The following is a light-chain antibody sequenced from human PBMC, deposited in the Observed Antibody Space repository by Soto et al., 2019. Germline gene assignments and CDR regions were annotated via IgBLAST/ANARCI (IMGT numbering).Light chain of an antibody. CDR3: SSYTSSSTPLV. V-gene: IGLV2-14*01. Sequence: QSALTQPASVSGSPGQLITISCTGTSSDVGGYNYVSWYQQHPGKAPKLMIYEVSNRPSGVSNRFSGSKSGNTASLTISGLQAEDEADYYCSSYTSSSTPLVFGGGTKLTVL. CDR2: EVS. CDR1: SSDVGGYNY. J-gene: IGLJ3*02.